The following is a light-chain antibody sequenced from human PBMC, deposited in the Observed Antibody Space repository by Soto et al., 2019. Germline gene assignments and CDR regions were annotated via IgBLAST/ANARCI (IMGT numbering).Light chain of an antibody. V-gene: IGKV3-20*01. CDR2: GAS. J-gene: IGKJ4*01. CDR1: QSVSNNY. Sequence: ERVLTQSPGTLSLSPGDRASLSCRASQSVSNNYLAWHQQRPGQAPRLLIFGASNRATGVPDRFTGSASGTDFTLTISRLQPEDFALYFCQQYASSPVTFGGGTKVDIK. CDR3: QQYASSPVT.